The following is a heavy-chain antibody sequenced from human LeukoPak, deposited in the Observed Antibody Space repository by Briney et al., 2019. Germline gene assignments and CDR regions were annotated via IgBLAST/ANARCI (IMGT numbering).Heavy chain of an antibody. CDR3: ARDPQVYAIPRYYYYYYMDV. V-gene: IGHV1-2*02. D-gene: IGHD2-8*01. Sequence: ASVKVSCKASGYTFTGYYMHWVRQAPGQGLEWMGWINPNSGGTNYAQKFQGRVTMTRDTSISTAYMELSRLRSDDTAVYYCARDPQVYAIPRYYYYYYMDVWGKGTTVTVSS. J-gene: IGHJ6*03. CDR2: INPNSGGT. CDR1: GYTFTGYY.